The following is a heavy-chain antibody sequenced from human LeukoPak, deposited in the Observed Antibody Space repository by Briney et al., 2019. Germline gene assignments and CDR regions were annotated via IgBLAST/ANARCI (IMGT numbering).Heavy chain of an antibody. CDR1: GFSFSSYG. V-gene: IGHV3-30*18. CDR2: ISYDGSIE. J-gene: IGHJ4*01. Sequence: GGSLRLSCAASGFSFSSYGMHWVRQAPGKGLEWVAVISYDGSIEYYADSVKGRFTISRDNSKNTLYLQMNSLRAEDTAVYYCAKPPYDSSGYYQSTFDYWGHGTLVTVSA. D-gene: IGHD3-22*01. CDR3: AKPPYDSSGYYQSTFDY.